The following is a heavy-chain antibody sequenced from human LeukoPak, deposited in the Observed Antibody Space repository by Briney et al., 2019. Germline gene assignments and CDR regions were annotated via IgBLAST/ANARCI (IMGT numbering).Heavy chain of an antibody. CDR3: AKVGLVYYGSGSATYFDY. V-gene: IGHV3-7*01. CDR1: GFTFSSYW. CDR2: IKEDGSEK. Sequence: PGGSLRLSCAASGFTFSSYWMTWVRQAPGKGLEWVANIKEDGSEKHYEDSVKGRFTVSRDNAKNSLYLQMNSLRAEDTAVYYCAKVGLVYYGSGSATYFDYWGQGTLVTVSS. J-gene: IGHJ4*02. D-gene: IGHD3-10*01.